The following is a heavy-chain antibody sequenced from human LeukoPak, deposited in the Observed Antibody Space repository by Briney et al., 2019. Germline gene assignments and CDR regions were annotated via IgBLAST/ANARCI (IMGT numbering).Heavy chain of an antibody. CDR2: IYYSGST. D-gene: IGHD2-2*01. CDR3: ARVAPYCSSTSCYFDY. CDR1: GGSISSYY. V-gene: IGHV4-59*01. Sequence: SETLSLTCTVSGGSISSYYWSWIRQPPGKGLEWIGYIYYSGSTIYNPSLKSRVTISVDTSKNQCSLKLSSVTAADTAVYYCARVAPYCSSTSCYFDYWGQGTLVTVSS. J-gene: IGHJ4*02.